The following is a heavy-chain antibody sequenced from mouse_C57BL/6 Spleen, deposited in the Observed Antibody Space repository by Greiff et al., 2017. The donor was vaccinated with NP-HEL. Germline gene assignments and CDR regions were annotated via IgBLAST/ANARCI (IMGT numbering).Heavy chain of an antibody. Sequence: VQLQQSGPVLVKPGASVKMSCKASGYTFTDYYMNWVKQSHGKSLEWIGVINPYNGGTSYNQKFKGKATLTVDKSSSTAYMELNSLTSEDSAVYYCAPYGNYLFAYWGQGTLVTVSA. CDR1: GYTFTDYY. D-gene: IGHD2-1*01. CDR2: INPYNGGT. J-gene: IGHJ3*01. CDR3: APYGNYLFAY. V-gene: IGHV1-19*01.